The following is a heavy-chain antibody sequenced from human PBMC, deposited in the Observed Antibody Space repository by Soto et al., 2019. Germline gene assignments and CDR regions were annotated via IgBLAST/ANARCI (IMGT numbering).Heavy chain of an antibody. CDR2: ISSSSSYI. Sequence: GGSLRLSCAAPGFTFSSYSMNWVRQAPGKGLEWVSSISSSSSYIYYADSVKGRFTISRDNAKNSLYLQMNSLRAEDTAVYYCARGDIVVVPAAPVNLDYWGQGTLVTVSS. CDR3: ARGDIVVVPAAPVNLDY. J-gene: IGHJ4*02. CDR1: GFTFSSYS. V-gene: IGHV3-21*01. D-gene: IGHD2-2*01.